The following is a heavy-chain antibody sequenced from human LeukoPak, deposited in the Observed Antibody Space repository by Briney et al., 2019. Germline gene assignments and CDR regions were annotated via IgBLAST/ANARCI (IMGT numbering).Heavy chain of an antibody. V-gene: IGHV3-21*01. D-gene: IGHD2-15*01. J-gene: IGHJ6*02. Sequence: GGSLRLSCAASGFTFSSYSLNWVRQAPGKGLEWVSSISSSGTYIYYADSVKGRFTISRDNAKNPLYLQMNSLRAEDTAVYYCARDDGYCSGGSCSYYGVDVWGQGTTVTVSS. CDR1: GFTFSSYS. CDR2: ISSSGTYI. CDR3: ARDDGYCSGGSCSYYGVDV.